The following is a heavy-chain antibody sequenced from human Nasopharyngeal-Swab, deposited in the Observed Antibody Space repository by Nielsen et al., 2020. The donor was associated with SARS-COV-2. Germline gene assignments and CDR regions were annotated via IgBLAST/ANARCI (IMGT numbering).Heavy chain of an antibody. Sequence: GESLKISCAASGFTFSSYAMSWVRQAPGKGLEWVSAISGSGGSTYYADSVKGRFTISRDNSKNTLYLQMNSLRAEDTAVYYCANPVDAAMADYWGQGTLVTVSS. CDR3: ANPVDAAMADY. V-gene: IGHV3-23*01. CDR2: ISGSGGST. D-gene: IGHD5-18*01. CDR1: GFTFSSYA. J-gene: IGHJ4*02.